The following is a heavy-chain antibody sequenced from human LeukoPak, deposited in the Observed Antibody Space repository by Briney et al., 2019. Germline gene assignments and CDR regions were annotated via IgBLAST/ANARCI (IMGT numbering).Heavy chain of an antibody. Sequence: GGSLRLSCAASGFTFSSYWMSWVRQAPGKGLEWVVNIRPDGSEIYYGDSVKGRFTISRDNAKNSLYLQMNSLRAEDTAVYYCARYCSGGSCWDSWGQGTLVTVSS. CDR1: GFTFSSYW. D-gene: IGHD2-15*01. CDR2: IRPDGSEI. V-gene: IGHV3-7*01. J-gene: IGHJ4*02. CDR3: ARYCSGGSCWDS.